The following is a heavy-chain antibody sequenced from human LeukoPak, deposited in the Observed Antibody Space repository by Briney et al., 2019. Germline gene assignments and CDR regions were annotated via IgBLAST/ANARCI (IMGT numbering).Heavy chain of an antibody. CDR1: GFTFSGYA. D-gene: IGHD6-19*01. J-gene: IGHJ4*02. CDR3: AKGYNSGWYYFDY. Sequence: PGGSLRLSCAASGFTFSGYAMSWVRQAPGKGLEWVSTISGSGGSTYYADSVKGRFTISRDNSKNALYLQMNSLRAEDTAVYYCAKGYNSGWYYFDYWGQGTLATVSS. V-gene: IGHV3-23*01. CDR2: ISGSGGST.